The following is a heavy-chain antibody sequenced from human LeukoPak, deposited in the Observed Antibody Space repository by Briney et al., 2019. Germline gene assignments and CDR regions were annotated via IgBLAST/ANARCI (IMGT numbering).Heavy chain of an antibody. CDR2: INPNSGGT. D-gene: IGHD3-3*01. CDR3: ARTRAGITIFGVDYNWFDP. J-gene: IGHJ5*02. Sequence: ASVKVSCKASGYTFTGYYMHWVRQAPGQGLEWMGWINPNSGGTNYAQKFQGRVTMTRDTSISTAYMEPSSLRSEDTAVYYCARTRAGITIFGVDYNWFDPWGQETLVTVSS. V-gene: IGHV1-2*02. CDR1: GYTFTGYY.